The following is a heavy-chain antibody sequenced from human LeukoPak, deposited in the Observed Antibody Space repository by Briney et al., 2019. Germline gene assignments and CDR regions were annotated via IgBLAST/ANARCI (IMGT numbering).Heavy chain of an antibody. Sequence: GASVKVSCKASGYTFSSYAMNWVRQAPGQGLEWMGWINTNTGNPTYAQGFTGRFVFSLDTSVGTAYLQISGLKAEDTAVYYCARVSRKGYTNNWNPLGYFDYWGQGTLVTVSS. CDR3: ARVSRKGYTNNWNPLGYFDY. J-gene: IGHJ4*02. V-gene: IGHV7-4-1*02. D-gene: IGHD1-1*01. CDR2: INTNTGNP. CDR1: GYTFSSYA.